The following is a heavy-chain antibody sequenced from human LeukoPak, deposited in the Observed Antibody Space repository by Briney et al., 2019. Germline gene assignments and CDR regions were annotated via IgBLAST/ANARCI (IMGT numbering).Heavy chain of an antibody. V-gene: IGHV3-48*03. J-gene: IGHJ6*03. CDR1: GFTFSSYE. CDR3: ARVGDYRSMDV. CDR2: ISSSGSTI. D-gene: IGHD4-17*01. Sequence: GGSLRLSCAASGFTFSSYEMNWVRQAPGKGLEWVSYISSSGSTIYYADSVKGRFTISRDNAKNSLYLQMNSLRAEDTAVYYCARVGDYRSMDVWDKGTTVTISS.